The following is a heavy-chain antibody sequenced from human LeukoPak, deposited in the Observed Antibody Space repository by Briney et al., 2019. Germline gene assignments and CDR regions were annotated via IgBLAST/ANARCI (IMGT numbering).Heavy chain of an antibody. V-gene: IGHV4-59*12. D-gene: IGHD3-22*01. CDR3: ARRRPSGYYDY. Sequence: PSETLSLTCTVSDDSISDYYWNWIRQPPGKGLEWIGYIYYSGSTNYNPSLKSRVTISVDTSKNQFSLKLSSVTAADTAVYYCARRRPSGYYDYWGQGTLVTVSS. CDR2: IYYSGST. J-gene: IGHJ4*02. CDR1: DDSISDYY.